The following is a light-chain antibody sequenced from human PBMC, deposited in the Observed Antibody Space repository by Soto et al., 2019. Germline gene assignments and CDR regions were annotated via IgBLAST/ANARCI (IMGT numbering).Light chain of an antibody. Sequence: EIVMTQSPGTLSLSPGERATISCRASQSFSGSYLAWYQQKPGQAPRLLIYGASSRATGIPDRFSGRGSGTDFTLTISRLEPEDCAVYYCQLYLFSPSRWTFGQGTRVEIK. CDR3: QLYLFSPSRWT. CDR1: QSFSGSY. J-gene: IGKJ1*01. CDR2: GAS. V-gene: IGKV3-20*01.